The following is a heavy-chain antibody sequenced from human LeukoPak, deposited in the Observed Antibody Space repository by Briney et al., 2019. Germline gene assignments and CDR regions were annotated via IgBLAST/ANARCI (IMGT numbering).Heavy chain of an antibody. Sequence: ASVKVSSKASGYTFTDYHIHWVRQAPGQGLEWMGWINPKSGDTDYLQKFQGRLTVTRDTSISTAYMELSRLTSDDTAMYYCARIEPKWLHLDYWGQGALVTVSS. D-gene: IGHD5-24*01. V-gene: IGHV1-2*02. CDR1: GYTFTDYH. CDR2: INPKSGDT. J-gene: IGHJ4*02. CDR3: ARIEPKWLHLDY.